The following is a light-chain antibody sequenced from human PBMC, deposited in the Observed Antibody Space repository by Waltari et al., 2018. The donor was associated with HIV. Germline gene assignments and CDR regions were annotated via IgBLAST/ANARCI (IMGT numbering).Light chain of an antibody. Sequence: SYELPQPPSVSVSPGQTASTTCPGVLPYQYPFWYQQKSGQAPVVVIYEAYKRPSGIPERFSGSRSGAMAILTISGAQVEDEGDYYCYSTDSSGRGVFGGGTKLTVL. CDR2: EAY. CDR1: LPYQY. CDR3: YSTDSSGRGV. V-gene: IGLV3-10*01. J-gene: IGLJ3*02.